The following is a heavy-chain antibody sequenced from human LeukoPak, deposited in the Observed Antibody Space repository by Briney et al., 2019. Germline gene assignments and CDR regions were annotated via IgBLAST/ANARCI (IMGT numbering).Heavy chain of an antibody. D-gene: IGHD3-16*02. CDR1: GGSISSYY. J-gene: IGHJ6*03. CDR2: IYYSGST. CDR3: ARGVLYYDYVWGSYRYMDYYYYYYMDV. V-gene: IGHV4-59*01. Sequence: SETLSPTCTVSGGSISSYYWSWIRQPPGKGLEWIGYIYYSGSTNYNPSLKSRVTISVDTSKNQFSLKLSSVTAADTAVYYCARGVLYYDYVWGSYRYMDYYYYYYMDVWGKGTTVTVSS.